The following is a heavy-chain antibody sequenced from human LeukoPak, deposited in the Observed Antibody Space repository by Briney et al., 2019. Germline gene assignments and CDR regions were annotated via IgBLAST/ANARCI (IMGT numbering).Heavy chain of an antibody. J-gene: IGHJ4*02. CDR2: TYYSGST. V-gene: IGHV4-61*01. D-gene: IGHD2-15*01. CDR3: ARAGVVVAATDY. CDR1: GGSVSSGSYY. Sequence: SETLSLTCTVSGGSVSSGSYYWSWIRQPPGKGLEWIGYTYYSGSTNYNPSLKSRVTISVDTSKNQFSLKLSSVTAADTAVYYCARAGVVVAATDYWGQGTLVTVSS.